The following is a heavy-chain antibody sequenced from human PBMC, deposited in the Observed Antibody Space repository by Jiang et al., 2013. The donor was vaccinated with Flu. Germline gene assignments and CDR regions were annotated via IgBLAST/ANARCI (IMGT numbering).Heavy chain of an antibody. CDR3: ARGLGTPPRLLLSTT. J-gene: IGHJ4*02. V-gene: IGHV4-34*01. Sequence: GSGLVKPSETLSLTCALYGGSFSGYYWSWIRQPPGKGLEWIGEINHSGSTNYNPSLKSRVTISVDTSKNQFSLKLSSVTAADTAVYYCARGLGTPPRLLLSTTWGQGTLVTVSS. D-gene: IGHD1-14*01. CDR2: INHSGST. CDR1: GGSFSGYY.